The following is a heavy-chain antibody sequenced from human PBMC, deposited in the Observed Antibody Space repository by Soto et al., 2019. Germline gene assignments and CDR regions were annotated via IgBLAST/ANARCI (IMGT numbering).Heavy chain of an antibody. J-gene: IGHJ4*02. CDR3: AKDPEMITFGGVIAFDY. D-gene: IGHD3-16*02. CDR2: ISATGAVT. V-gene: IGHV3-23*01. CDR1: GFTFTTFA. Sequence: GGSLRLSCAASGFTFTTFAMTWVRPAPGKGLEWVSSISATGAVTSGADAVKGRFTISRDNSKNTLYLQMNSRRAEDTAVYYCAKDPEMITFGGVIAFDYWGQGTLVTVSS.